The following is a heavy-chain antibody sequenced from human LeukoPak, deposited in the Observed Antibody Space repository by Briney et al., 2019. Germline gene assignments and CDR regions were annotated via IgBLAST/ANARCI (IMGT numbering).Heavy chain of an antibody. Sequence: VASVKVSCKASGGTFSSYAISWVRQAPGQGLEWMGWISAYNGNTNYAQKLQGRVTMTTDTSTSTAYMELRSLRSDDTAVYYCARDRGLPRYYFDYWGQGTLVTVSS. V-gene: IGHV1-18*01. D-gene: IGHD3-10*01. J-gene: IGHJ4*02. CDR1: GGTFSSYA. CDR3: ARDRGLPRYYFDY. CDR2: ISAYNGNT.